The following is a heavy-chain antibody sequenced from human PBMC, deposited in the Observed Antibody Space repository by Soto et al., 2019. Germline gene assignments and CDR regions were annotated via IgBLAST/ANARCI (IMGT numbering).Heavy chain of an antibody. CDR2: ISGRGGGT. Sequence: QTGGSLRLSCAASGFTFSTYAMSWVRQAPGKGLEWVSAISGRGGGTFYADSVKGRFTIARDNSKNTLFLQMNSLRAEDTAVYFCARQMTSSTNYYDYWGQGTLVTVSS. J-gene: IGHJ4*02. D-gene: IGHD2-2*01. V-gene: IGHV3-23*01. CDR1: GFTFSTYA. CDR3: ARQMTSSTNYYDY.